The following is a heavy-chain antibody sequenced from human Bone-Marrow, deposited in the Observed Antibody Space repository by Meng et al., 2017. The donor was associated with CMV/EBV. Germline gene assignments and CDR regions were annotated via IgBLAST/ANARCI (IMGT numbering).Heavy chain of an antibody. CDR2: IIPIFGTA. CDR3: ARTPEYSSSSFIHYYYYYGMDV. J-gene: IGHJ6*02. V-gene: IGHV1-69*05. CDR1: GGTFSSYA. Sequence: SVKVSCKASGGTFSSYAISWVRQAPGQGLEWMGGIIPIFGTANYAQKFQGRVTITTDESTSTAYMELSSLRSEDTAVYYCARTPEYSSSSFIHYYYYYGMDVWGQGTTVIVSS. D-gene: IGHD6-6*01.